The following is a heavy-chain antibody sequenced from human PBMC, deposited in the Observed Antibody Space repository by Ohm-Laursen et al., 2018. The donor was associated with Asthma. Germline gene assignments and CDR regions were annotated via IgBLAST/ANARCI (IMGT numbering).Heavy chain of an antibody. CDR3: ASIAGSYFRRASDV. Sequence: GTLSLTCTVSRGSIRSTNHYWGWVRQPPGKGLEWISSVYFSGSAYYSPSLKSRALLSVDTSRNQFSLKVYSVTVADTAVYYCASIAGSYFRRASDVWGHGTRVTVSA. J-gene: IGHJ3*01. CDR2: VYFSGSA. D-gene: IGHD1-26*01. CDR1: RGSIRSTNHY. V-gene: IGHV4-39*01.